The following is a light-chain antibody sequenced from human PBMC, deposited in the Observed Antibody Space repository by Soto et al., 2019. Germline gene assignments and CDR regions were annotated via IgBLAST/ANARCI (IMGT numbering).Light chain of an antibody. CDR1: QSVSSSY. V-gene: IGKV3-20*01. Sequence: VLTESPGTLSLSPGERATLSCRASQSVSSSYLACYQQKPGQAPRLLIYGASSRATGIPDRVSGSGSGTAFTLTISSLEPEDFAVYSCQQYGSSPRTFGQGTKLEIK. CDR3: QQYGSSPRT. CDR2: GAS. J-gene: IGKJ2*01.